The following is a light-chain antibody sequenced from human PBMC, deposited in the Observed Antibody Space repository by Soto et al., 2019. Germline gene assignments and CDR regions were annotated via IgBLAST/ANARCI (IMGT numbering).Light chain of an antibody. CDR1: QSVGRY. CDR2: DAS. V-gene: IGKV3-11*01. CDR3: QQRSSWPRT. Sequence: EIVLTQSPATLSLSPGEGATLSCRASQSVGRYLAWYQQKVGQAPRLLIYDASKRATGIPARFCGSGSGTDFTLTISSLEPEDFALYYCQQRSSWPRTFGRGTKVEVK. J-gene: IGKJ1*01.